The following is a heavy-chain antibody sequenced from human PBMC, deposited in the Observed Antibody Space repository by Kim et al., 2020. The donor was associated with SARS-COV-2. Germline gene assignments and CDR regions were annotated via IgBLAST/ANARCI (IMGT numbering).Heavy chain of an antibody. J-gene: IGHJ4*02. CDR3: ARDRDYGDYIAFDY. Sequence: ADAVKGRFTISRDNAKNSLYLQMNSLRAEDAAVYYCARDRDYGDYIAFDYWGQGTLVTVSS. D-gene: IGHD4-17*01. V-gene: IGHV3-21*01.